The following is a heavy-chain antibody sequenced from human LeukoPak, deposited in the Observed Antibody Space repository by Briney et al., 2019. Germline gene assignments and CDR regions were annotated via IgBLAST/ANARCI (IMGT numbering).Heavy chain of an antibody. J-gene: IGHJ4*02. CDR2: VSSYNGNT. CDR3: ARDGYCSGGSCYSVSWVLDY. D-gene: IGHD2-15*01. CDR1: GYPFTNHG. Sequence: ASVKVSCKASGYPFTNHGITWVRQAPGQGLEWMGWVSSYNGNTSYAQNLQGRVTMTTDTSTTTAYMELRSLRSDDTAVYYCARDGYCSGGSCYSVSWVLDYWGQGTLVTVSS. V-gene: IGHV1-18*01.